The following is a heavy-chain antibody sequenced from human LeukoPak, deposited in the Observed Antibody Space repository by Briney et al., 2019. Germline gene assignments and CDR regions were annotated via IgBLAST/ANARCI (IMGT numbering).Heavy chain of an antibody. CDR1: GGSISSYY. CDR2: ISDIGSI. Sequence: ASETLSLTCTVSGGSISSYYWSWIRQPPGKGLEWIAYISDIGSINYNPSLKSRVTISLDTSKNQFSLKLSSVTAADTAVYYCARHSTLYCSGDNCYPRWGQGTLVIVSS. D-gene: IGHD2-15*01. CDR3: ARHSTLYCSGDNCYPR. V-gene: IGHV4-59*08. J-gene: IGHJ4*02.